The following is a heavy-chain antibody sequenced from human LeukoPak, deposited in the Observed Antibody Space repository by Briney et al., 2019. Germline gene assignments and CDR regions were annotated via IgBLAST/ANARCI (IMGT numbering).Heavy chain of an antibody. D-gene: IGHD6-13*01. V-gene: IGHV1-2*04. Sequence: ASVKVSCKASGYTFTGYYMHWVRQAPGQGLEWMGWINPNSGGTNYAQKFQGWVTMTRDTSISTAYMELSRLRSDDTAVYYCARDLRGSSWYFGDWGQGTLVTVSS. CDR2: INPNSGGT. J-gene: IGHJ4*02. CDR3: ARDLRGSSWYFGD. CDR1: GYTFTGYY.